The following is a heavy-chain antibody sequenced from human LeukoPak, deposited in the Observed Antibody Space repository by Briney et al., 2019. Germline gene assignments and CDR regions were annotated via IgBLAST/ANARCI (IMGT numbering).Heavy chain of an antibody. D-gene: IGHD6-19*01. CDR3: AREEWVYSSGWYTTYNWFDP. J-gene: IGHJ5*02. V-gene: IGHV1-2*02. Sequence: GASVKVSCKASGYSFSTHWMHWVRQAPGQGLEWMGWINPNSGGTNYAQKFQGRVTMTRDTSISTAYMELSRLRSDDTAVYYCAREEWVYSSGWYTTYNWFDPWGQGTLVTVSS. CDR2: INPNSGGT. CDR1: GYSFSTHW.